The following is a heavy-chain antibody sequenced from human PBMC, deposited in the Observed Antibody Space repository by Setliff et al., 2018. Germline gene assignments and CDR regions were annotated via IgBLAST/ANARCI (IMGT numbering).Heavy chain of an antibody. D-gene: IGHD3-3*01. J-gene: IGHJ5*02. Sequence: GGSLRLSCAASGITFSSYWMHWVRQAPGKGLVWVSHINSDGSSTSYADSVKGRFTISRDNVKNTLYLQMNSLRAEDTAVYYCARDKLRFLENWFDPWGQGTLVTVSS. CDR1: GITFSSYW. V-gene: IGHV3-74*01. CDR3: ARDKLRFLENWFDP. CDR2: INSDGSST.